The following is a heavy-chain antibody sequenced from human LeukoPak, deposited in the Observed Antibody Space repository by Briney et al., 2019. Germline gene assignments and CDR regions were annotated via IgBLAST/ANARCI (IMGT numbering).Heavy chain of an antibody. CDR2: ISGSGGST. D-gene: IGHD3-16*02. CDR1: GFTFSSYA. CDR3: AKTPVYDYVWGSYRYPTAGFDY. V-gene: IGHV3-23*01. J-gene: IGHJ4*02. Sequence: PGGSLRLSCAASGFTFSSYAMSWVRQAPGKGLEWVSAISGSGGSTYYADSVKGRFTISRDNSKNTLYLQMSSLRAEDTAVYYCAKTPVYDYVWGSYRYPTAGFDYWGQGTLVTVSS.